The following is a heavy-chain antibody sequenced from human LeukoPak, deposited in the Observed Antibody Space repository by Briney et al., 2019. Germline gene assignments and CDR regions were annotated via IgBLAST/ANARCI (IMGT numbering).Heavy chain of an antibody. D-gene: IGHD6-19*01. CDR3: ARVESSGWYSGWFDP. J-gene: IGHJ5*02. CDR1: GFTVSSNY. Sequence: GGSLRLSCAASGFTVSSNYMSWVRQAPGKGLEWVSVIYSGGSTYYADSVKGRFTISRDNSKNTLYLQMNSLRAEDTAVYYCARVESSGWYSGWFDPWGQGTLDTVSS. V-gene: IGHV3-53*01. CDR2: IYSGGST.